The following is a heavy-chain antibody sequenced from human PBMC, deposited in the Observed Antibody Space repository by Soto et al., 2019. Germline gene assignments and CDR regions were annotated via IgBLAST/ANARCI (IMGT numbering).Heavy chain of an antibody. CDR2: IYYSGST. Sequence: SETLSLTCTVSGGSISSSSYYWGWIHQPPGKGLEWIGSIYYSGSTYYNPSLKSRVTISVDTSKNQFSLKLSSVTAADTAVYYCARVHLFIAAAGKGCWFDPWGQGTLVTVSS. D-gene: IGHD6-13*01. CDR1: GGSISSSSYY. J-gene: IGHJ5*02. CDR3: ARVHLFIAAAGKGCWFDP. V-gene: IGHV4-39*01.